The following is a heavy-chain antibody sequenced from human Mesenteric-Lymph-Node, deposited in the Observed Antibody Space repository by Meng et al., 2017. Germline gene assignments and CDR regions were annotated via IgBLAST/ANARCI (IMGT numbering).Heavy chain of an antibody. CDR1: GASIRSSY. D-gene: IGHD3-22*01. J-gene: IGHJ4*02. CDR2: IHHTGST. V-gene: IGHV4-59*01. Sequence: QVQLQGSGPGLVKPSETLSLTCTVSGASIRSSYWSWIRQPPGKGLEWIGFIHHTGSTYHNPSLKGRVTISVDTSTNQFSVELTSVTTADTAVYYCARGMYDSSGYSNPFDSWGQGTLVTVSS. CDR3: ARGMYDSSGYSNPFDS.